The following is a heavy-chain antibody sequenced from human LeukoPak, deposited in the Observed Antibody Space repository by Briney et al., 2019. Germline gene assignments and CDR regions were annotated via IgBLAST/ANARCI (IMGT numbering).Heavy chain of an antibody. J-gene: IGHJ6*03. CDR1: GFTFSNYG. CDR3: AKVPAHYSSLFFGLPDYYMDV. CDR2: ISYDGSNK. D-gene: IGHD3/OR15-3a*01. V-gene: IGHV3-30*18. Sequence: GRSLRLSCAASGFTFSNYGMHWVRQAPGKGLEWVAVISYDGSNKYYADSVKGRFTISRDNSKNTLYLQMNSLRAEDTAVYYCAKVPAHYSSLFFGLPDYYMDVWGKGTTVTISS.